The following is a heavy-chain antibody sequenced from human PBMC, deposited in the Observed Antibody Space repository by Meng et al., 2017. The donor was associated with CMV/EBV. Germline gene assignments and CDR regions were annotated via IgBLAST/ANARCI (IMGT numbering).Heavy chain of an antibody. CDR2: IVVGSGNT. Sequence: SVKVSCKASGFTFTSSAVQWVRQARGQRLEWIGWIVVGSGNTNYAQKFQERVTITRDMSTSTAYMELSSLRSEDTAVYYCAAEQYCSGGSCYGSSVGEGAFDIWGQGTLVTVSS. V-gene: IGHV1-58*01. CDR1: GFTFTSSA. J-gene: IGHJ4*02. CDR3: AAEQYCSGGSCYGSSVGEGAFDI. D-gene: IGHD2-15*01.